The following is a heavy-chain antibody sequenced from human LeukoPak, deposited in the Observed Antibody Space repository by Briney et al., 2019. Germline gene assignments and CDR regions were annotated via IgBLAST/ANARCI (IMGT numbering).Heavy chain of an antibody. CDR3: ASQRWLQSSFDY. V-gene: IGHV3-23*01. D-gene: IGHD5-24*01. CDR1: GFTFSSYA. CDR2: ISGSGDST. Sequence: GGSLRLSCAASGFTFSSYAMNWVRQAPGKGLEWVSAISGSGDSTYYADSVKGRFTISRDNAKNTLYLQMNSLRAEDTAVYYCASQRWLQSSFDYWGQGTLVTVSS. J-gene: IGHJ4*02.